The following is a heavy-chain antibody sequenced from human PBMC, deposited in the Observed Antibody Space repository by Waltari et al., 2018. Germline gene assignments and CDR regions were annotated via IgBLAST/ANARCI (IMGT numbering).Heavy chain of an antibody. D-gene: IGHD2-15*01. Sequence: EVRLVESGGNWVQPGGSLSVAGAVAGFSLRSYERNWVRQATGGGLEWVSYISSSGRTKYYADSVKGRFTISRDNAKNSLYLQMNSLRADDTAVYYCARVRVVMGEGVYWGQGTLVTVSS. J-gene: IGHJ4*02. CDR3: ARVRVVMGEGVY. V-gene: IGHV3-48*03. CDR1: GFSLRSYE. CDR2: ISSSGRTK.